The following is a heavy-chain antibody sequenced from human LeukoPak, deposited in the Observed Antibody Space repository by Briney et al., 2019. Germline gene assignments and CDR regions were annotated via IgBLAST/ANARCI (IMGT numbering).Heavy chain of an antibody. Sequence: SETLSLTCTVSGGSISSGGYYWSWIRQHPGKGLEWIGYIYYSGSTYYNPSLKSRVTISVDTSKNQFSLKLSSVTAADTAVYYCARDKGSGGSCYLGCGWFDPWGQGTLVTVSS. CDR3: ARDKGSGGSCYLGCGWFDP. CDR1: GGSISSGGYY. V-gene: IGHV4-31*03. D-gene: IGHD2-15*01. J-gene: IGHJ5*02. CDR2: IYYSGST.